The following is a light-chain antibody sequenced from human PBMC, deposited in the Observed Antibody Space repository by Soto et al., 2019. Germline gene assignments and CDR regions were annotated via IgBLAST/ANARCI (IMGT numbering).Light chain of an antibody. CDR1: SSNIGSNY. Sequence: QSVLTQPPSASGTPGQRVTISCSGSSSNIGSNYVYWYQQLPGTAPKLLIYSNNQRPSGVPDRFSGSKSGTSASLAISGLRSEDEADYYCGTWDSSLSAAVFGSGTKLTVL. CDR2: SNN. V-gene: IGLV1-47*02. J-gene: IGLJ1*01. CDR3: GTWDSSLSAAV.